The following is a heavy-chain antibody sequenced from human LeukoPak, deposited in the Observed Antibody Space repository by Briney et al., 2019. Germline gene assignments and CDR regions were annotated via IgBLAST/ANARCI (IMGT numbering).Heavy chain of an antibody. Sequence: GGSLRLSCAASGFIFSNYGMNWVRQAPGKGLEWISYISGSSGLIHQADSVKGRFTISRDNAKNLVSLQMSSLRDEDTAVYYCARGSEHLDNWFDPWGQGTLVTVSS. CDR3: ARGSEHLDNWFDP. J-gene: IGHJ5*02. CDR2: ISGSSGLI. D-gene: IGHD1-14*01. V-gene: IGHV3-48*02. CDR1: GFIFSNYG.